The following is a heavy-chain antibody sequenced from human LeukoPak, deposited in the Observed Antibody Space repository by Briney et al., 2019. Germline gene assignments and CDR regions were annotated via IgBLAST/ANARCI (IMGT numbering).Heavy chain of an antibody. J-gene: IGHJ6*04. D-gene: IGHD3-10*01. Sequence: ASVTVSCKASGYTFRSYALYWVRQAPGQTLECMGWISPGNGNTEYSQKLQDRVTITRDTSANTAYMELSSLRSEDTAVYYCARCDYYGSGTYYNVGHLYNMDVWGKGTTVTVSS. CDR1: GYTFRSYA. CDR2: ISPGNGNT. CDR3: ARCDYYGSGTYYNVGHLYNMDV. V-gene: IGHV1-3*01.